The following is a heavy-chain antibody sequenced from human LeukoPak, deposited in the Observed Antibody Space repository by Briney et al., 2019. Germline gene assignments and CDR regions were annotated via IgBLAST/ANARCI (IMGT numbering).Heavy chain of an antibody. J-gene: IGHJ4*02. V-gene: IGHV1-2*06. Sequence: ASVKVSCKASGYTFTGYCMHWVLQAPGQGLEWMGRINPNSGGTNYAQKFQGRVTMTRDTSISTAYMELSRLRFDDTAVYYCARDRIAVADYWGQGTLVTVSS. CDR2: INPNSGGT. CDR3: ARDRIAVADY. D-gene: IGHD6-19*01. CDR1: GYTFTGYC.